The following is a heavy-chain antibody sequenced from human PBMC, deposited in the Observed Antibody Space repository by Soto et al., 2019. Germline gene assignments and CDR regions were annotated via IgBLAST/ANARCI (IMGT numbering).Heavy chain of an antibody. CDR2: IFDSGIT. Sequence: QVQLQESGPGLVKPSETLSLTCTVSGGSISGGVHSWSWIRQPPGKGLEWIGHIFDSGITYYNPSLTTRLTISVVTSENPFSLRLSSVTAAAPAVYYCARERMPPTNDWYFDIWGRGNLVTVSS. J-gene: IGHJ2*01. CDR1: GGSISGGVHS. V-gene: IGHV4-30-4*01. D-gene: IGHD2-8*01. CDR3: ARERMPPTNDWYFDI.